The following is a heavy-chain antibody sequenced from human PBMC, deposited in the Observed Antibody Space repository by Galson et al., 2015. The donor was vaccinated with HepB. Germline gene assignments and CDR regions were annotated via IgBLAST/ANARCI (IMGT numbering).Heavy chain of an antibody. Sequence: SLRLSCAASGFTFSSYAISWVRQAPGKGLEWVSGISGSADSTYYADSLKGRITISRDNSKSTLYLQMNSLRAEDTAVYYRARGDRRYDSSGQWRNAFDIWGQGTMVTVSS. J-gene: IGHJ3*02. V-gene: IGHV3-23*01. CDR2: ISGSADST. D-gene: IGHD3-22*01. CDR1: GFTFSSYA. CDR3: ARGDRRYDSSGQWRNAFDI.